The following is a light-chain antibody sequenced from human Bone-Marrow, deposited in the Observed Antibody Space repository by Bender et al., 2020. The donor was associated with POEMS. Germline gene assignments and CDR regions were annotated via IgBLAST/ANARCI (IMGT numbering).Light chain of an antibody. Sequence: QSVLTQPPSVSGAPGQRVTISCTGSNSNIGAGRGVHWYQQLPGTAPKLLIYAYNNRPSGVPDRFSGSKSGTSASLAITGLQAEDEGDYYCQSYDNSLGGWVFGGGTKLTVL. CDR1: NSNIGAGRG. CDR2: AYN. V-gene: IGLV1-40*01. CDR3: QSYDNSLGGWV. J-gene: IGLJ3*02.